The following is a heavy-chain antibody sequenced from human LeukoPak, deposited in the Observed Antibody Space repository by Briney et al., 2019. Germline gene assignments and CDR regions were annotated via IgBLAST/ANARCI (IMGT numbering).Heavy chain of an antibody. V-gene: IGHV4-59*01. CDR2: IYYSGGT. D-gene: IGHD7-27*01. Sequence: SETLSLTCTVSGGSINYYYWMWIRQPPGKGLEWIGYIYYSGGTHYNPPLKSRVTMLVDTSKNQFSLKSTAVTAADTAVYYCARETPGAGHFDYWGQGSLVTVSS. J-gene: IGHJ4*02. CDR3: ARETPGAGHFDY. CDR1: GGSINYYY.